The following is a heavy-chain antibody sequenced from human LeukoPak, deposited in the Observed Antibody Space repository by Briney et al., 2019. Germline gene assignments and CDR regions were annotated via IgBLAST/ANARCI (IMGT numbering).Heavy chain of an antibody. CDR2: ISYDGSNK. V-gene: IGHV3-30*04. D-gene: IGHD6-19*01. CDR1: GFTFSSYA. Sequence: GGSLRLSCAASGFTFSSYAMHWVRQAPGKGLEWVAVISYDGSNKYYADSVKGRFTISRDNSKNTLYQQMNSLRAEDTAVYYCARDLGSGWYDDLGYWGQGTLVTVSS. CDR3: ARDLGSGWYDDLGY. J-gene: IGHJ4*02.